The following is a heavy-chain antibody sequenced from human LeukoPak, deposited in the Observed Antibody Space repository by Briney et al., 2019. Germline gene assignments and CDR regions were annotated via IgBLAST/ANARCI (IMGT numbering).Heavy chain of an antibody. V-gene: IGHV3-64*01. J-gene: IGHJ6*02. CDR2: ISDNGGRT. CDR1: GFTFSSYS. Sequence: GGSLRLSCAASGFTFSSYSMYWVRQAPGKGLEYVSVISDNGGRTYYGNSVKGRFTISRDNSKNTLYLQMGSLRAEDMAVYYCARDSRATGAYLFKGLDVWGQGTTVTVS. D-gene: IGHD3-16*01. CDR3: ARDSRATGAYLFKGLDV.